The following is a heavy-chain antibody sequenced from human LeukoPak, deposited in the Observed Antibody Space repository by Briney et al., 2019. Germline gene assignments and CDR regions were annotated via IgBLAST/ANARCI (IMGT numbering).Heavy chain of an antibody. J-gene: IGHJ4*02. CDR2: IYPGDSDT. Sequence: GAALEISCQGSGYSFTSYWIGWGRQMPGKGLEWVGIIYPGDSDTRYSPSFQGQVTTSADKSISTAYLQWSSLKASDTAMYYCARIGYCSGGSCYGIDYWGQGTLVTVSP. D-gene: IGHD2-15*01. CDR3: ARIGYCSGGSCYGIDY. CDR1: GYSFTSYW. V-gene: IGHV5-51*01.